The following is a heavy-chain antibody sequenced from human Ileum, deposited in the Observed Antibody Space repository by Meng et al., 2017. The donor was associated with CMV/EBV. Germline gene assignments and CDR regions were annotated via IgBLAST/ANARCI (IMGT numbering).Heavy chain of an antibody. CDR3: VHPTFSGYNWEDYFDF. J-gene: IGHJ4*02. CDR2: IYWNDDK. Sequence: SGPTLVKPTQTLTLTCSFSGFSLTTSGMSVGWIRQPPGKALEWLALIYWNDDKRYNPSLMTRLTITKDTSKNEVVLTMTNMDPVDTATYFCVHPTFSGYNWEDYFDFWGQGTLVTVSS. V-gene: IGHV2-5*01. CDR1: GFSLTTSGMS. D-gene: IGHD5-24*01.